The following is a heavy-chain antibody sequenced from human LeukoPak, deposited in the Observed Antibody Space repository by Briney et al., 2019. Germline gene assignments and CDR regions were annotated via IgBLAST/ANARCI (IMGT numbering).Heavy chain of an antibody. CDR3: AREGDEGFDP. CDR1: GFSFSSYD. J-gene: IGHJ5*02. D-gene: IGHD3-10*01. Sequence: PGGSLRLSCAVSGFSFSSYDMHWVRQPAGKGLEWVSGIGTAGDSYYAGSVKGRFTISRENAKNSLYLQMNSLRAGDTAVYYCAREGDEGFDPWGQGTLVTVSS. CDR2: IGTAGDS. V-gene: IGHV3-13*01.